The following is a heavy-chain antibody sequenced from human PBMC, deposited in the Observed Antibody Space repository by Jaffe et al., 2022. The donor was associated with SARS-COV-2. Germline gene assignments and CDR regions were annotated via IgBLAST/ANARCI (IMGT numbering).Heavy chain of an antibody. D-gene: IGHD4-17*01. CDR2: FDPEDGET. CDR1: GYTLTELS. CDR3: ATDGGYTTVTYSYYYGMDV. J-gene: IGHJ6*02. V-gene: IGHV1-24*01. Sequence: QVQLVQSGAEVKKPGASVKVSCKVSGYTLTELSMHWVRQAPGKGLEWMGGFDPEDGETIYAQKFQGRVTMTEDTSTDTAYMELSSLRSEDTAVYYCATDGGYTTVTYSYYYGMDVWGQGTTVTVSS.